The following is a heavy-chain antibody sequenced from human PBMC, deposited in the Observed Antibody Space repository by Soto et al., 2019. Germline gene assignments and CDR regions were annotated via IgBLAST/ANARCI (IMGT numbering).Heavy chain of an antibody. Sequence: QVHLEESGGGLVKPGGSLRLSCTASGFTFSDYSMSWIRQAPGKGLEWVSDISNSGRITHHADSAEGRFTISRDNAKDSLYLQMNSLRPEDSAIDYCARDHWGGGLTLEYWGQGTLVTVSS. J-gene: IGHJ4*02. V-gene: IGHV3-11*01. CDR3: ARDHWGGGLTLEY. D-gene: IGHD7-27*01. CDR1: GFTFSDYS. CDR2: ISNSGRIT.